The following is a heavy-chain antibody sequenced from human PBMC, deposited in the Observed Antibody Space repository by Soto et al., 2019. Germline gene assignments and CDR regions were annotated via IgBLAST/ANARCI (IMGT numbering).Heavy chain of an antibody. Sequence: QVQLVQSGAEVKKPGASVKVSCKASGYTFTGYYMHWVRQAPGQALEWMGWINPNSGGTNYAQKFQGRVTLARDPSISAASMELSRLRSDDTAVSYCASAGVVPAAMGVGGVDYWGQGTLVTVSS. CDR3: ASAGVVPAAMGVGGVDY. V-gene: IGHV1-2*02. D-gene: IGHD2-2*01. J-gene: IGHJ4*02. CDR1: GYTFTGYY. CDR2: INPNSGGT.